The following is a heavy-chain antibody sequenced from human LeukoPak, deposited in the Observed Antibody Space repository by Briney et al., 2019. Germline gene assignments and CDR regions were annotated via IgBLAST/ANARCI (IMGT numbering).Heavy chain of an antibody. CDR2: IYTSGST. V-gene: IGHV4-59*10. CDR1: GESFSGYY. Sequence: SETLSLTCVVYGESFSGYYWSWIRQPAGKGLEWIGRIYTSGSTNYNPSLKSRVTMSVDTSKNQFSLKLSSVTAADTAVYYCARAQPRFTYYYYGMDVWGQGTTVTVSS. J-gene: IGHJ6*02. D-gene: IGHD1-1*01. CDR3: ARAQPRFTYYYYGMDV.